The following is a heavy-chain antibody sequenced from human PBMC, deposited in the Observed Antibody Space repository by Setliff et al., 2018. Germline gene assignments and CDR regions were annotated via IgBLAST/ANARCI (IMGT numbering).Heavy chain of an antibody. D-gene: IGHD5-12*01. J-gene: IGHJ3*01. CDR1: GGSFSNYA. CDR2: FIPVLSSA. Sequence: SVKVSCKVSGGSFSNYAINWVRQVSGQGLEWMGRFIPVLSSADYSQGFQGRVAFTADESTTTVFMELSTLRSDDTAVYFCARWLSSDPFDLWGQGTVVTVS. V-gene: IGHV1-69*11. CDR3: ARWLSSDPFDL.